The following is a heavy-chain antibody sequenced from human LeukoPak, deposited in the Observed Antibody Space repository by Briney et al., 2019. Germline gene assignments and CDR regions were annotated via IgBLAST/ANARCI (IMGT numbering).Heavy chain of an antibody. J-gene: IGHJ4*02. CDR2: INPNSGGT. CDR3: AREGTRKGATSFDY. V-gene: IGHV1-2*02. CDR1: GYTFTSYD. Sequence: ASVKVSCKASGYTFTSYDINWVRQATGQGLEWMGWINPNSGGTNYAQKFQGRVTMTRDTSISTAYMELSRLRSDDTAVYYCAREGTRKGATSFDYWGQGTLVTVSS. D-gene: IGHD3-16*01.